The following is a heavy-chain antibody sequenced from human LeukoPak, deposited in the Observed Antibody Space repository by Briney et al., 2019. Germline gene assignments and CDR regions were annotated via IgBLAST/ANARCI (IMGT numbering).Heavy chain of an antibody. CDR3: AKGTVRFLEWGQRGYFDY. V-gene: IGHV3-30*02. J-gene: IGHJ4*02. D-gene: IGHD3-3*01. CDR1: GFTFSSYG. CDR2: IRYDGSNK. Sequence: PGGSLRLSCAASGFTFSSYGMHWVRQAPGKGLEWVAFIRYDGSNKYYADSVKGRFTISRDNSINTLYLQMNSLRADDTAIYYCAKGTVRFLEWGQRGYFDYWGQGALVTVSS.